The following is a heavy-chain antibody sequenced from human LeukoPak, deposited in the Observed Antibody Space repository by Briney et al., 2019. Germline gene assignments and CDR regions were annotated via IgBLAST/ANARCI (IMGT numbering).Heavy chain of an antibody. J-gene: IGHJ3*02. CDR2: ISGSGGST. D-gene: IGHD3-3*01. V-gene: IGHV3-23*01. CDR1: GFTFSSYA. CDR3: AREVTNVGVATDAFDI. Sequence: QPGGSLRLSCAASGFTFSSYAMSWVRQAPGKGLEWVSAISGSGGSTYYADSVKGRFTISRDNSKNTLYLQMNSLRAEDTAVYYCAREVTNVGVATDAFDIWGQGTMVTVSS.